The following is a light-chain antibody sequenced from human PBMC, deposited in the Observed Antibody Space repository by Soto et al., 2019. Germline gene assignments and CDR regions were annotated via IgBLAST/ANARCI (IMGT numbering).Light chain of an antibody. Sequence: QSALTQPPSVSGAPGQRVTISCTGSSSNIGAGYHVLWYQQLPGTAPKLLISHNNNRPSGVPDRFSGSKSDSSASLAITGLQAEDEADYYCQSYDSSLSGYVFGTGTKLTVL. J-gene: IGLJ1*01. CDR1: SSNIGAGYH. CDR2: HNN. CDR3: QSYDSSLSGYV. V-gene: IGLV1-40*01.